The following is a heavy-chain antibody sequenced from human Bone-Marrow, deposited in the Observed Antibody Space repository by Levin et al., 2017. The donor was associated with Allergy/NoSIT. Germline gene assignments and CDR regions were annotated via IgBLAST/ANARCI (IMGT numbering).Heavy chain of an antibody. D-gene: IGHD6-13*01. CDR3: ARDSETSTWSWFDY. CDR1: GDSISRGEHY. V-gene: IGHV4-31*03. CDR2: VSYSGTT. J-gene: IGHJ4*02. Sequence: RASETLSLTCTVSGDSISRGEHYWSWIRQRPGKGLEWIGFVSYSGTTNHNPSLNSRVSISVDTSKNQFSLRLYSVTAADTAVYYCARDSETSTWSWFDYWGQGTQVVVSS.